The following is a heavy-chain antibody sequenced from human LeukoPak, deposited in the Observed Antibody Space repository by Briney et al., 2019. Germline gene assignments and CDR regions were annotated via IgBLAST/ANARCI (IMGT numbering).Heavy chain of an antibody. CDR2: INPSGGST. CDR1: GYTFTSYY. D-gene: IGHD3-16*02. V-gene: IGHV1-46*01. CDR3: ATVSQYYDYVWGSYRPRDAFDI. J-gene: IGHJ3*02. Sequence: GASVKVSCKASGYTFTSYYMHWVRQAPGQGLEWMGIINPSGGSTSYAQKFQGRVTMTEDTSTDTAYMELSSLRSEDTAVYYCATVSQYYDYVWGSYRPRDAFDIWGQGTMVTVSS.